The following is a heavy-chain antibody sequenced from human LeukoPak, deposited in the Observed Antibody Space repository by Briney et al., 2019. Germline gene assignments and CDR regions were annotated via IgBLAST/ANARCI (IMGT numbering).Heavy chain of an antibody. D-gene: IGHD2-2*03. CDR1: GGSISSHY. V-gene: IGHV4-59*11. J-gene: IGHJ6*03. CDR2: IYYSGST. Sequence: SETLSLTCTVSGGSISSHYWSWIRQPPGKGLEWIGYIYYSGSTNYNPSLKSRVTISVDTSKNQFSLKLCSVTAADTAVYYCARGGLDIVVGNYYYYMDVWGKGTTVTVSS. CDR3: ARGGLDIVVGNYYYYMDV.